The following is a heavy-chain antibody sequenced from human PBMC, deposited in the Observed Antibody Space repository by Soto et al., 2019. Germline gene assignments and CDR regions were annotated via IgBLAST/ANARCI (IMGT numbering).Heavy chain of an antibody. D-gene: IGHD2-2*01. CDR3: ARFGVVVPAPISAP. V-gene: IGHV4-31*03. CDR2: IYYSGST. J-gene: IGHJ5*02. CDR1: GGSISSGGYY. Sequence: SETLSLTCTVSGGSISSGGYYWSWIRQHPGKGLEWIGYIYYSGSTYYNPSLKSRVTISVDTSKNQFSLKLSSVTAADTAVYYCARFGVVVPAPISAPGGKGPRVTVS.